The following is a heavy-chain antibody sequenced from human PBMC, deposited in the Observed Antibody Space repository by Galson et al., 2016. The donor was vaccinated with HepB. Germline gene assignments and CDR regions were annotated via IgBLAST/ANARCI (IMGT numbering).Heavy chain of an antibody. CDR1: GFPFSSSG. J-gene: IGHJ4*02. V-gene: IGHV1-58*01. CDR2: IVVGSGNT. D-gene: IGHD1-26*01. Sequence: SVNVSCKASGFPFSSSGVQWVRQARGHRLEWIGWIVVGSGNTHYAQKFQERVTITRDKSTNTAYMEVSHLRSADTGVYYCAAAQMGATVDYWGQGTLVTVSS. CDR3: AAAQMGATVDY.